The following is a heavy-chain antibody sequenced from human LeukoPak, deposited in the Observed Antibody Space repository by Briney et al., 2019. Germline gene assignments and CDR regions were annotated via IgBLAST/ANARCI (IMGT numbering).Heavy chain of an antibody. CDR2: IYPGDSDT. J-gene: IGHJ2*01. CDR3: ARPLGFGELLGWYFDL. V-gene: IGHV5-51*01. D-gene: IGHD3-10*01. Sequence: ASVKVSCKASGYTFTSYAMNWVRQAPGQGLEWMGIIYPGDSDTRYSPSFQGQVTISADKSISTAYLQWSSLKASDTAMYYCARPLGFGELLGWYFDLWGRGTLVTVSS. CDR1: GYTFTSYA.